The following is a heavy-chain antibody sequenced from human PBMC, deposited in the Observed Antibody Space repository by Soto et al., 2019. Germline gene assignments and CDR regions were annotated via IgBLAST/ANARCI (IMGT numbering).Heavy chain of an antibody. CDR1: VYTFTSYY. CDR2: INPSGGST. V-gene: IGHV1-46*01. CDR3: ASRYCSSTSCYMGAGAFEI. Sequence: EASVKVSCTSSVYTFTSYYMHCVRPAPGQGLEWMGIINPSGGSTSYAQKFQGRVTMTRDTSTSTVYMELSSLRSEDTAVYYCASRYCSSTSCYMGAGAFEIWGQGTMVNVS. J-gene: IGHJ3*02. D-gene: IGHD2-2*02.